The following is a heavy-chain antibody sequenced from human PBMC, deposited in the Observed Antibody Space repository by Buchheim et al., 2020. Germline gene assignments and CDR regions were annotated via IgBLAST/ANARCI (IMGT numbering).Heavy chain of an antibody. J-gene: IGHJ4*02. CDR1: GFTFSSSA. Sequence: QVQLLESGGGVVQPGRSLTLSCTASGFTFSSSAMHWVRQAPGKGLEWVAVISSDASLKYYADSVKGRFTISRDNSENTLYLQMNSLRIDDTALYHCARGSGKSYPRSFDYWGQGSL. D-gene: IGHD3-16*01. V-gene: IGHV3-30*04. CDR3: ARGSGKSYPRSFDY. CDR2: ISSDASLK.